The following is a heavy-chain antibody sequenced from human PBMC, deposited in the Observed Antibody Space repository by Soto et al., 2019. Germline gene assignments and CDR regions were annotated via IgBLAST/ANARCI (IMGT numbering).Heavy chain of an antibody. Sequence: GASVKVSCKASGGTFNSHALSWVRQAPGQGLEWMGGIVHIFGTPNYAQEFQGRVTFTADKSTGTAYMELSSLRPEDTAVYYCAPTPLLNAGAYYYNGMDVWGQGTTVTSSS. J-gene: IGHJ6*02. CDR2: IVHIFGTP. CDR3: APTPLLNAGAYYYNGMDV. CDR1: GGTFNSHA. D-gene: IGHD1-1*01. V-gene: IGHV1-69*06.